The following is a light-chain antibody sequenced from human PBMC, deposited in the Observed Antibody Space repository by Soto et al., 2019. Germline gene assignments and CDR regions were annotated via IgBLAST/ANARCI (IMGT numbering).Light chain of an antibody. CDR2: DAS. V-gene: IGKV3-11*01. CDR3: QQRSNFSYT. Sequence: EIVLTQSPATLSLSPGERATLSCRASQSVSSYLAWYQQKPGQAPRLLIYDASNSATGIPARFSGSGSGTEFTLTISSLEPEDFAVYYCQQRSNFSYTFGQGTKLEIK. CDR1: QSVSSY. J-gene: IGKJ2*01.